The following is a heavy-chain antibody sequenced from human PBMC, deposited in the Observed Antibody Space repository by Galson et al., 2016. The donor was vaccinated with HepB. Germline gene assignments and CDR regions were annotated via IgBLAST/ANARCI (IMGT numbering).Heavy chain of an antibody. J-gene: IGHJ5*02. CDR2: VFHSGSS. V-gene: IGHV4-4*02. Sequence: TLSLTCAVSGGSISSSNWWSWVRQPPGKGLEWIGEVFHSGSSNYNPSLKSRVTLSVDKSKNHFSLNLNSVTAADTAIYYCARAATPYGSGSYYSPWGQGTLVTVSP. CDR3: ARAATPYGSGSYYSP. D-gene: IGHD3-10*01. CDR1: GGSISSSNW.